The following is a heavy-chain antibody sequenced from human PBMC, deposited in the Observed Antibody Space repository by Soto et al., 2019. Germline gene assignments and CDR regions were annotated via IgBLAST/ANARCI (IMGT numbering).Heavy chain of an antibody. CDR2: IYYSGST. CDR1: GGSISSSSYY. J-gene: IGHJ6*02. D-gene: IGHD5-12*01. CDR3: ARLGGVATIRSIYNYYYGMDV. Sequence: NPSETLSLTCTVSGGSISSSSYYWGWIRQPPGKGLEWIGSIYYSGSTYYNPSLKSRVTISVDTSKNQFSLKLSSVTAADTAVYYCARLGGVATIRSIYNYYYGMDVWGQGTTVT. V-gene: IGHV4-39*01.